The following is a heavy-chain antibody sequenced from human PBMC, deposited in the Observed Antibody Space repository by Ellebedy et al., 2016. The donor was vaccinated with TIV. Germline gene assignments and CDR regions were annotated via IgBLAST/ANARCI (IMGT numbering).Heavy chain of an antibody. CDR1: GISLRSYA. D-gene: IGHD3-16*01. J-gene: IGHJ4*02. V-gene: IGHV3-23*01. CDR2: IRASGDTT. CDR3: AKGLGPYATAPDY. Sequence: PGGSLRLSCAASGISLRSYAMSWVRQAPGKGLEWVSAIRASGDTTYYAESVKGRFTISRDNSKNTLYLQMDSLRVDDTAMYYCAKGLGPYATAPDYWGQGTLVTVSS.